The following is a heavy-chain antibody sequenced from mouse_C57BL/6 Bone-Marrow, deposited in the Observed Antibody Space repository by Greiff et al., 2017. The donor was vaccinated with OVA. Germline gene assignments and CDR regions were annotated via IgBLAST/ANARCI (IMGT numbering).Heavy chain of an antibody. CDR1: GYTFTDYY. V-gene: IGHV1-26*01. Sequence: EVQLQQSGPELVKPGASVKISCKASGYTFTDYYMNWVKQSHGKSLEWIGDINPNNGGTSYNKKFQGKATLTVDKSSSTAYMELRSLTSEDSAVYYCARRVVTGTVAMDYWGQGTSVTVSS. J-gene: IGHJ4*01. D-gene: IGHD4-1*01. CDR2: INPNNGGT. CDR3: ARRVVTGTVAMDY.